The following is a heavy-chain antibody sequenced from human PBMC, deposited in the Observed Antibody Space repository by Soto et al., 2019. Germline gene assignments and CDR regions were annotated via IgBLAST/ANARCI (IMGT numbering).Heavy chain of an antibody. V-gene: IGHV1-69*01. CDR3: ARGGSSSSRIRTYYYGMDV. D-gene: IGHD6-13*01. Sequence: QVQLVQSGAEVKKPGSSVKVSCKASGNTFSKYAISWGRQAPGQGLEWMGGLIPILGTANYAQKFQGRVTITADESTSTAYMELSSLRSEDTAVYYCARGGSSSSRIRTYYYGMDVWGQGTTVTVSS. J-gene: IGHJ6*02. CDR1: GNTFSKYA. CDR2: LIPILGTA.